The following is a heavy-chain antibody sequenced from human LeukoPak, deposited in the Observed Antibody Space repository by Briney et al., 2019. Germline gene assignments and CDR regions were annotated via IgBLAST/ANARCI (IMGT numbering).Heavy chain of an antibody. V-gene: IGHV4-39*01. CDR3: ARHLYCYGSGSYSMYFYYFMDV. CDR1: GASTCITTAC. J-gene: IGHJ6*03. D-gene: IGHD3-10*01. Sequence: PETLSLSSAASGASTCITTACTGWIRQPPRTRLEWIGRMYYSGNTYSNPSLRSRVTICVYRSINQFSLKLSSATAADTAVYYCARHLYCYGSGSYSMYFYYFMDVWGKGTTVTVSS. CDR2: MYYSGNT.